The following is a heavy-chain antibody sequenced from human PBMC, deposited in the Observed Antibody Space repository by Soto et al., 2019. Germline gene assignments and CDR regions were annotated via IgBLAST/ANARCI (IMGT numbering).Heavy chain of an antibody. CDR3: ARDVTSHGPRGYSSAWYGWFDP. CDR2: ASARNTNT. CDR1: GFTFSSHV. D-gene: IGHD6-19*01. Sequence: EVQLLESGGGLVQPGGSLRLSCAASGFTFSSHVMSWVRQAPGKGLEWDSAASARNTNTYYADSVRGPFTISRENSKSTVYLQLDSLRVEDTAVYHCARDVTSHGPRGYSSAWYGWFDPWGQGTLVVVSS. V-gene: IGHV3-23*01. J-gene: IGHJ5*02.